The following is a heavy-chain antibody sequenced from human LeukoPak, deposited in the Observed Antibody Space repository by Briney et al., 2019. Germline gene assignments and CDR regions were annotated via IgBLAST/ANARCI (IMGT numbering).Heavy chain of an antibody. CDR2: ISYDGSNK. D-gene: IGHD1-26*01. Sequence: GGSLRLSCAASGFTFSNYAMHWVRQAPGKGLEWVAVISYDGSNKYYADPVKGRFTISRDNVKDSLYLQMNSLRDEDTAVYYCASSGSYRFDYWGQGTLVTVSS. CDR1: GFTFSNYA. CDR3: ASSGSYRFDY. V-gene: IGHV3-30-3*01. J-gene: IGHJ4*02.